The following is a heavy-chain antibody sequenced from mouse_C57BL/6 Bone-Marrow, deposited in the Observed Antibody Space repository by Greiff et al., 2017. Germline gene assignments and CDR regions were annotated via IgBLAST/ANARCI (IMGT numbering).Heavy chain of an antibody. CDR1: GYTFTSYW. J-gene: IGHJ2*01. CDR2: IYPGSGST. V-gene: IGHV1-55*01. CDR3: ASLIYYYGSSYPYYFDY. Sequence: QVQLQQPGAELVKPGASVKMSCKASGYTFTSYWITWVKQRPGQGLEWIGDIYPGSGSTNYNEKFKSKATLTVDTSSSTAYMQLSSLTSEDSAVYYCASLIYYYGSSYPYYFDYWGQGTTLTVSS. D-gene: IGHD1-1*01.